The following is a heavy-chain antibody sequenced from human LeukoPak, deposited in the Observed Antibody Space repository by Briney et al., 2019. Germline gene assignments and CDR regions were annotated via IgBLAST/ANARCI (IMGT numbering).Heavy chain of an antibody. D-gene: IGHD3-3*01. CDR2: IIPIFGTA. CDR3: ARGLPPFVLEWFDSHSENFDY. CDR1: GGTFSSYA. Sequence: GSSVKVSCKASGGTFSSYAISWVRQAPGQGLEWMGGIIPIFGTANYAQKFQGRVTITADESTSTAYMELSSLRSEDTAVYYCARGLPPFVLEWFDSHSENFDYWGQGTLVTVSS. J-gene: IGHJ4*02. V-gene: IGHV1-69*01.